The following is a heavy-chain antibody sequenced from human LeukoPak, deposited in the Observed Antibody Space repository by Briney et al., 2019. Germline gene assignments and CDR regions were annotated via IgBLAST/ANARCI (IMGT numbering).Heavy chain of an antibody. Sequence: GGSLRLSCAASGFTFNRYSMNWVRQAPGKGLELVSYISSSGSTIYYADSVKGRFTISRDNAKNSLYLQMNSLRAEDTAVYYCARDAHTAMVPDYWGQGTLVTVSS. CDR2: ISSSGSTI. J-gene: IGHJ4*02. CDR1: GFTFNRYS. CDR3: ARDAHTAMVPDY. V-gene: IGHV3-48*04. D-gene: IGHD5-18*01.